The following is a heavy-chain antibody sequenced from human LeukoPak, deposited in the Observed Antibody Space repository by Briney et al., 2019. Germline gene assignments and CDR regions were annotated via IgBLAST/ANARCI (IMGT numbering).Heavy chain of an antibody. V-gene: IGHV3-53*01. CDR3: AGVPNPLGSYSSSSYLS. D-gene: IGHD6-6*01. CDR2: IYSGGST. J-gene: IGHJ4*02. Sequence: PGGSLRLSCAASGFTVSSNYMSWVRQAPGKGLEWVSVIYSGGSTYYADSVKGRFTISRDNSKNTLYLQMNSLRAEDTAVYFCAGVPNPLGSYSSSSYLSWGQGTLVTVSS. CDR1: GFTVSSNY.